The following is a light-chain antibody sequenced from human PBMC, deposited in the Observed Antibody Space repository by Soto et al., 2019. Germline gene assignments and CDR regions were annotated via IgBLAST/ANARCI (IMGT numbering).Light chain of an antibody. CDR3: SSYTSSSTLYV. CDR1: SSDVGGYNY. CDR2: DVS. Sequence: QSALTQPASVSRSPGQSITISCTGTSSDVGGYNYVSWYQHHPGKAPKLMIYDVSSRPSGVSNRFSDSKSGNTASLTISGLQAEDEADSYCSSYTSSSTLYVFGTGTKLTVL. J-gene: IGLJ1*01. V-gene: IGLV2-14*03.